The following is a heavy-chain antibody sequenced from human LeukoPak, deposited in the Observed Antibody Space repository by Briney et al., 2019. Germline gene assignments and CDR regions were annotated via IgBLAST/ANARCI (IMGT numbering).Heavy chain of an antibody. D-gene: IGHD6-13*01. J-gene: IGHJ5*02. Sequence: PGGSLRLSCAASEFTFSSYAMSWVRQAPGKGLEWVSAISGSGGSTYYADSVKGRFTISRDNSKNTLYLQMNSLRAEDTAVYYCAKDLISSSWPNWFDPWGQGTLVTVSS. CDR1: EFTFSSYA. V-gene: IGHV3-23*01. CDR2: ISGSGGST. CDR3: AKDLISSSWPNWFDP.